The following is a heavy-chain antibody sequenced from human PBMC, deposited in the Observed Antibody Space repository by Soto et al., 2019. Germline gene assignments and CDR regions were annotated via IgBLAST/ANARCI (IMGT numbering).Heavy chain of an antibody. CDR1: GDSISSNNW. J-gene: IGHJ3*02. CDR2: VFRTGST. D-gene: IGHD3-3*02. V-gene: IGHV4-4*02. CDR3: VRCPFHFYSFDI. Sequence: TSETLSLTCAVSGDSISSNNWWSWVRQPPGKGLEWIGEVFRTGSTNYNPSLKSRVSISADKSNNQVTLNVISVTAADTAVYYCVRCPFHFYSFDIWGQGTMVTVSS.